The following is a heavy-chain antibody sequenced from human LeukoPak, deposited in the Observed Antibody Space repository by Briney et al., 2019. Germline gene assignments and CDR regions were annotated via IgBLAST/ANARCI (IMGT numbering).Heavy chain of an antibody. J-gene: IGHJ4*02. CDR2: INPNSGGT. CDR1: GYTFTGYY. CDR3: AIIVGATEDFDY. Sequence: ASVKVSCKASGYTFTGYYMHWVRQAPGQGLEWMGWINPNSGGTNYAQKFQGRVTMTRDTFISTAYMELSRLRSDDTAVYYCAIIVGATEDFDYWGQGTLVTVSS. D-gene: IGHD1-26*01. V-gene: IGHV1-2*02.